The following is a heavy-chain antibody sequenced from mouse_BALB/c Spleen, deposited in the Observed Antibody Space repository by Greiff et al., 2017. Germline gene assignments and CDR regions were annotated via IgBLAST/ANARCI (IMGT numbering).Heavy chain of an antibody. Sequence: EVMLVESGGGLVKPGGSLKLSCAASGFTFSSYAMSWVRQTPEKRLEWVASISSGGSTYYPDSVKGRFTISRDNARNILYLQMSSLRSEDTAMYYCAMIYDGYYGFNYWGQGTTLTVSS. CDR3: AMIYDGYYGFNY. D-gene: IGHD2-3*01. CDR2: ISSGGST. J-gene: IGHJ2*01. CDR1: GFTFSSYA. V-gene: IGHV5-6-5*01.